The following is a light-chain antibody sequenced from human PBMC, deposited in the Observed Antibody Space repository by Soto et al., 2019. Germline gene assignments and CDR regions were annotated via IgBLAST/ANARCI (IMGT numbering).Light chain of an antibody. J-gene: IGKJ5*01. CDR1: QGISGW. CDR3: QQSSSFPIT. Sequence: DIQMTQSPSSVFASVGDRVTITCRASQGISGWLTWYQQKPGKAPNLLIYVASNLQSGVPSRFRGTGSGTDFTLTISNLQPEDSATYYCQQSSSFPITFGQGTRLEIK. V-gene: IGKV1-12*01. CDR2: VAS.